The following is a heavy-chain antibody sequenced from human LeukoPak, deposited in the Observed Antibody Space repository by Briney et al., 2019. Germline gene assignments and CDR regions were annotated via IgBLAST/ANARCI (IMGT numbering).Heavy chain of an antibody. J-gene: IGHJ6*03. D-gene: IGHD3-3*01. CDR1: GFTVTDYA. V-gene: IGHV3-7*03. CDR3: ARGGISIFGVVIYMDV. CDR2: INEDGSEK. Sequence: GGSLRLSCAASGFTVTDYAMTWVRQAPGKGLEWVASINEDGSEKYYVDSVKGRFTISRDNAKNSLSLQMNSLRVEDTALYYCARGGISIFGVVIYMDVWGKGTTVTVSS.